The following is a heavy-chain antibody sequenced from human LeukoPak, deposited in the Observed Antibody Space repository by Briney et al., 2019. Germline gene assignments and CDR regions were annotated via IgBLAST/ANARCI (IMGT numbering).Heavy chain of an antibody. Sequence: SETLSLTCTVSGYSISSGYYWGWIRQPPGKGLEWIGSIYHSGSTYYNPSLKSRVTISVDTSKNQFSLKLSSVTAADTAVYYCARGSWDYDILTGYYTGLYYYYMDVWGKGTTVTISS. D-gene: IGHD3-9*01. CDR3: ARGSWDYDILTGYYTGLYYYYMDV. CDR2: IYHSGST. V-gene: IGHV4-38-2*02. CDR1: GYSISSGYY. J-gene: IGHJ6*03.